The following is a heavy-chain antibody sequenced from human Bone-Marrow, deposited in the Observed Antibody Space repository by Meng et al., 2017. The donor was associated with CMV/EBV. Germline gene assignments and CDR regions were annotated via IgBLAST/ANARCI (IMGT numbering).Heavy chain of an antibody. V-gene: IGHV3-23*01. Sequence: GESLKISCAASGVTFSSYAMSWVRQAPGKGLEWVSAISGSGGSTYYADSVKGRFTISRDNSKNTLYLQMNSLRAEDTAVYYCARDPTGSFDYWGQGTLVTVSS. CDR3: ARDPTGSFDY. J-gene: IGHJ4*02. CDR2: ISGSGGST. D-gene: IGHD1-1*01. CDR1: GVTFSSYA.